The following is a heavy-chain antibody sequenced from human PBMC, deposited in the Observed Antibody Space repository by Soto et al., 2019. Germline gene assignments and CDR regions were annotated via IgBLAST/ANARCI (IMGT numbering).Heavy chain of an antibody. V-gene: IGHV1-69*01. CDR1: GGTFRNLA. Sequence: QVQLVQSGAEVKKPGSSVKVSCKASGGTFRNLAINWVRQAPGQGLEWMGGFIPIIGGGINAQKFQGRVTITSDEATSTAYMGLRSLKSEDTAMYFGARRSVSNPNAFDFWGQGTMVTVSS. CDR2: FIPIIGGG. CDR3: ARRSVSNPNAFDF. J-gene: IGHJ3*01.